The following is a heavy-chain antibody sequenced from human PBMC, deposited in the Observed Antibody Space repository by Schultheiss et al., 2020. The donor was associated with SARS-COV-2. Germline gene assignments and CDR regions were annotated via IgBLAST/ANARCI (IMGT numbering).Heavy chain of an antibody. J-gene: IGHJ4*02. CDR2: MNPNSGNT. D-gene: IGHD3-10*01. Sequence: ASVKVSCKASGYTFTSYDINWVRQATGQGLEWMGWMNPNSGNTGYAQKFQGRVTMTRNTSISTAYMELSSLRSEDTAVYYCARARAGIDTTSRGIDYWGQGTLVTVSS. CDR1: GYTFTSYD. V-gene: IGHV1-8*01. CDR3: ARARAGIDTTSRGIDY.